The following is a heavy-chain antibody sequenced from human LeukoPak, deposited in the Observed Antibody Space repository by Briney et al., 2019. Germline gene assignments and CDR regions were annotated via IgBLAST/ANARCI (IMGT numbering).Heavy chain of an antibody. CDR2: LYSDGTT. V-gene: IGHV3-53*01. CDR3: ANYDTTGFYFDQ. J-gene: IGHJ4*02. Sequence: GGSLRLSCSPSGLTVSSNYMSWVRQAPGKGLEWVSLLYSDGTTYYADSVRGRFAISRDNSKNTLYLQMFSLRAEDTAMYYCANYDTTGFYFDQWGQGTLVTVSS. CDR1: GLTVSSNY. D-gene: IGHD3-22*01.